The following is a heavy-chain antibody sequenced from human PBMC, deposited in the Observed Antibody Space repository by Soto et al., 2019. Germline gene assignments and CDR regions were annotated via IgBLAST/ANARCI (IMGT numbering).Heavy chain of an antibody. CDR2: INAGNGNT. Sequence: GASVKVSCKASGYTFTSYAMNWVRQAPGQRLEWMGWINAGNGNTKYSQKFQGRVTITRDTSASTAYMELSSLRSEDTAVYYCARDRLIAAYYYYYGMDVWGQGTTVTVSS. D-gene: IGHD6-13*01. J-gene: IGHJ6*02. V-gene: IGHV1-3*01. CDR1: GYTFTSYA. CDR3: ARDRLIAAYYYYYGMDV.